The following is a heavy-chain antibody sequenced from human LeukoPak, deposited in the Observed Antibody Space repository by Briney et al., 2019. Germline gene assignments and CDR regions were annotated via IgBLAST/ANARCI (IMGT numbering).Heavy chain of an antibody. Sequence: ASVKGSCKASGYIFTTNAIHWVRQAPGQRLEWMGWINTVNGNTKYSQKFQGRLTITRDTSASTAYMGLTSLRSEDTAVYYCARLGFGESFGYWGQGTLVTVSS. J-gene: IGHJ4*02. CDR3: ARLGFGESFGY. CDR1: GYIFTTNA. CDR2: INTVNGNT. V-gene: IGHV1-3*04. D-gene: IGHD3-10*01.